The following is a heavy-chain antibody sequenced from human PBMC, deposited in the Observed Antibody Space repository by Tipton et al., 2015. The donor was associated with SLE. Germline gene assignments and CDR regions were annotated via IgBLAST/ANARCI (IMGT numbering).Heavy chain of an antibody. CDR2: ISYSGST. J-gene: IGHJ4*02. D-gene: IGHD2-8*02. Sequence: LRLSCTVSGGSISSGGYYWSWIRQSPGKGLEWIGYISYSGSTNYNSSLKSRLTISVDTSKNQFSLKLSSVTAADTAVYYCARDVGGYNTGWFPYYSDYWGQGTLVTVSS. V-gene: IGHV4-31*02. CDR3: ARDVGGYNTGWFPYYSDY. CDR1: GGSISSGGYY.